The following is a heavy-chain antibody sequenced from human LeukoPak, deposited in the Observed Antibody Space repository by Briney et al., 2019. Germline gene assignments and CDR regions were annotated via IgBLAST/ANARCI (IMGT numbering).Heavy chain of an antibody. V-gene: IGHV1-46*01. CDR3: ARHPSMVYSIAEYYFDY. CDR1: GGTFSSYA. J-gene: IGHJ4*02. D-gene: IGHD2-8*01. Sequence: GASVKVSCKASGGTFSSYAISWVRQAPGQGLEWMGIINPSGGSTSYAQKFQGRVTMTRDTSTSTVYMELSSLRSEDTAVYYCARHPSMVYSIAEYYFDYWGPGTLVSVSS. CDR2: INPSGGST.